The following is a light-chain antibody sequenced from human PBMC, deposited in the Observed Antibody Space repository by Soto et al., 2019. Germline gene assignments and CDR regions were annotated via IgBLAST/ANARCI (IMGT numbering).Light chain of an antibody. CDR1: QTISSW. J-gene: IGKJ5*01. Sequence: DIHMTQSPSTLSGSVGDRVTITCRASQTISSWLAWYQQKPGKAPKLLIYKASTLKSGVPSRFSGSASGTDFTLTISSLQPEDFATYYCQQSYSTLSITFGQGTRLEIK. V-gene: IGKV1-5*03. CDR2: KAS. CDR3: QQSYSTLSIT.